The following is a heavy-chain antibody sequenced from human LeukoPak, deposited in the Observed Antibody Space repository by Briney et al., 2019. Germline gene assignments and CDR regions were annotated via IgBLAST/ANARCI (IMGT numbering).Heavy chain of an antibody. J-gene: IGHJ6*03. CDR3: GGIGGTVTSNYYYYMDV. V-gene: IGHV4-38-2*02. CDR2: IYHSGST. Sequence: PSETLSLTCTVSGYSISSGYYWGWIRQPPGKGLEWIGSIYHSGSTYYNPSLKSRVTISVDTSKNQFSLKLSSVTAADTAVYYCGGIGGTVTSNYYYYMDVWGKGTTVTVSS. D-gene: IGHD4-11*01. CDR1: GYSISSGYY.